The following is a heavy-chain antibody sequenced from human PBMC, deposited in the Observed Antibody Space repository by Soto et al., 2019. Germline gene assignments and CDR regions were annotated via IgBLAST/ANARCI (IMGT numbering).Heavy chain of an antibody. CDR1: GCTFISYG. V-gene: IGHV3-23*01. J-gene: IGHJ3*02. D-gene: IGHD5-12*01. CDR3: TSPGYSGYDLPNAFDI. Sequence: GGLLRLSCAASGCTFISYGMSWVRQAQGKGLEWVSAISGSGGSTYYADSVKGRFTISRDNSKNTLYLQMNSLRAEDTAVYYCTSPGYSGYDLPNAFDIWGQGTMVTVSS. CDR2: ISGSGGST.